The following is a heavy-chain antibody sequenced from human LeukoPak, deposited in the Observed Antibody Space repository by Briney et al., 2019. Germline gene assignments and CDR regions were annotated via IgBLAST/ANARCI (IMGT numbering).Heavy chain of an antibody. CDR2: IYPGDSDT. V-gene: IGHV5-51*01. J-gene: IGHJ4*02. CDR1: GYSFTSYW. CDR3: ARPGPTYYYDSSGYYYDY. D-gene: IGHD3-22*01. Sequence: GESLKISCXGSGYSFTSYWIGWVRQMPGKGLEWMGIIYPGDSDTRYSPSFQGQVTISADKSISTAYLQWSSLKASDTAMYYCARPGPTYYYDSSGYYYDYWGQGTLVTVSS.